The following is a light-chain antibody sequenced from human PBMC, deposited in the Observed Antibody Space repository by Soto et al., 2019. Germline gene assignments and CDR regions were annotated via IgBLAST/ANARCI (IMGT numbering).Light chain of an antibody. J-gene: IGLJ2*01. CDR3: PSYDSSLSGVV. V-gene: IGLV1-40*01. Sequence: QSVLTQPPSVSGAPGQRVTISCTGSSSNIGTSYDVHWYQQLPGTATKLLIDGNSNRPAGVPYQFSCSKYGTSASLAITGLHAEDVVDYYWPSYDSSLSGVVFGGWTKLTVL. CDR2: GNS. CDR1: SSNIGTSYD.